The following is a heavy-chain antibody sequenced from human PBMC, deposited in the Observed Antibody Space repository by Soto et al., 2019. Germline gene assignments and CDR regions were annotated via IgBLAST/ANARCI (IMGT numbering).Heavy chain of an antibody. J-gene: IGHJ6*02. CDR2: ISSSSSYI. CDR3: ARDFRVNPLYGMDV. Sequence: VSLRLSCAASGFTFSSYSMNWVRQAPGKGLEWVSSISSSSSYIYYADSVKGRFTISRDNAKNSLYLQMNSLRAEDTAVYYCARDFRVNPLYGMDVWGQGTTVTVSS. CDR1: GFTFSSYS. V-gene: IGHV3-21*01.